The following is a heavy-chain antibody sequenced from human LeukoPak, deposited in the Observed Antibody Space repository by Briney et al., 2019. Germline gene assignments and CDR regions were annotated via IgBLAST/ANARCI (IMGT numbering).Heavy chain of an antibody. CDR1: GFTFNRNA. Sequence: PGGSLRLSCAASGFTFNRNAISWVRQAPGKGLEWVSTIGGSGDKTFYADSVKGRFTISRDNSMNMVHLQMNSLTGEDTALYYCVRRGDASSGWGDHDFWGQGALVTVSS. D-gene: IGHD6-19*01. CDR3: VRRGDASSGWGDHDF. V-gene: IGHV3-23*01. CDR2: IGGSGDKT. J-gene: IGHJ4*02.